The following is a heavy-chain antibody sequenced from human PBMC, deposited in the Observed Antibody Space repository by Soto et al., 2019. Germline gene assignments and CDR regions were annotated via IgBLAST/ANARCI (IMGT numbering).Heavy chain of an antibody. J-gene: IGHJ4*02. Sequence: SETLSLTCAVSGGSISSSNWWSWVRQPPGKGLEWIGEIYHSGSTNYNPSLKSRVTISVDKSKNQFSLKLSSVTAADTAVYYCARGKRYYYGSGSYYNRHYFDYWGQGTLVTVSS. CDR2: IYHSGST. D-gene: IGHD3-10*01. CDR1: GGSISSSNW. V-gene: IGHV4-4*02. CDR3: ARGKRYYYGSGSYYNRHYFDY.